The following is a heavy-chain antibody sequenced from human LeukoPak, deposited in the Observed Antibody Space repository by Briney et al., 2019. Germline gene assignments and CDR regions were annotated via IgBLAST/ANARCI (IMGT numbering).Heavy chain of an antibody. CDR3: AKRPNYGGNSGSYFDY. D-gene: IGHD4-23*01. V-gene: IGHV3-23*01. J-gene: IGHJ4*02. CDR1: GSTFSSYA. CDR2: ISGGGGGT. Sequence: ASLRLSCAASGSTFSSYAMSWVRQAPGKGLEWVSTISGGGGGTYYADSVKGRFTISRDNSKNTLYLQMNSLRAEDTAVYYCAKRPNYGGNSGSYFDYWGQGTLVTVSS.